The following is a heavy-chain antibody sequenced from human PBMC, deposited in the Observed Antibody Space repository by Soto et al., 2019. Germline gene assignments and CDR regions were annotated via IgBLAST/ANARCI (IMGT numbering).Heavy chain of an antibody. CDR2: IVVGSGNT. D-gene: IGHD3-16*02. CDR1: GFTFTSSA. CDR3: AAVNYDYIWGSYRSSDY. Sequence: SVKVSCKASGFTFTSSAMQWVRQARGQRLEWIGWIVVGSGNTNYAQKFQERVTITRDMSTSTAYMELSSLRSEGTAVYYCAAVNYDYIWGSYRSSDYWGQGTLVTVSS. V-gene: IGHV1-58*02. J-gene: IGHJ4*02.